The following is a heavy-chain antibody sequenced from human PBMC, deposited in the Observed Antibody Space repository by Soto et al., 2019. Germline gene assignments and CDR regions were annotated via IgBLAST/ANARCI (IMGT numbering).Heavy chain of an antibody. V-gene: IGHV2-5*02. CDR3: AHRRIGVSQWNYGDFDY. Sequence: QITLKESGPPLVNPTQTLTLTCTFSGFSLSTSGVGVGWVRQPPGKALEWLVFIYWDDDKRYSPSLRSRLTITKDTSENQVVLTMTNVDPVDTATYFCAHRRIGVSQWNYGDFDYWGQGTLVTVSS. J-gene: IGHJ4*02. D-gene: IGHD6-19*01. CDR2: IYWDDDK. CDR1: GFSLSTSGVG.